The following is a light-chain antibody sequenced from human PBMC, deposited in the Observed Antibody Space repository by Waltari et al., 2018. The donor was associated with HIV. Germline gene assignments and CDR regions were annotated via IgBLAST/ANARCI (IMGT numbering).Light chain of an antibody. CDR1: RSNIGSNS. J-gene: IGLJ3*02. Sequence: QSVLTQPPSASGTLGQRVTISCSGSRSNIGSNSVNWYKHLPGTAPELLWHHTNRRPSGVLVRFSGSTSGTSASLAISRLQSEDEADYYCSAWHDNLNGLFGGGTKLTVL. V-gene: IGLV1-44*01. CDR2: HTN. CDR3: SAWHDNLNGL.